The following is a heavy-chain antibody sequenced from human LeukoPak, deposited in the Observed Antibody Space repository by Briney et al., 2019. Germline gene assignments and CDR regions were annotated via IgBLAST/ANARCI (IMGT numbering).Heavy chain of an antibody. Sequence: GGSLRLSCAASGFTFDDYGMSWVRQAPGKGLEWVSGINWNGGSTGYADSVKGRFTISRDNAKNSLYLQMNSLRAEDTAVYYCARDGWLQATIHDAFDIWGQGTMVTVSS. CDR2: INWNGGST. CDR1: GFTFDDYG. CDR3: ARDGWLQATIHDAFDI. V-gene: IGHV3-20*04. D-gene: IGHD5-24*01. J-gene: IGHJ3*02.